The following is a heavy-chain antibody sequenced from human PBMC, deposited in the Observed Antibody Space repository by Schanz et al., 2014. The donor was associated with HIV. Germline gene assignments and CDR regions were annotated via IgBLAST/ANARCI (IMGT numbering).Heavy chain of an antibody. CDR1: GFTYRNYG. D-gene: IGHD3-16*01. J-gene: IGHJ6*02. CDR3: AKDGGSRGRRRGMDV. Sequence: QEQLVESGGGVVQPGRSLRLSCAASGFTYRNYGMHWVRQAPGKGLEWVPVIWVDGTSKFYADSVKGRFTISRDNSKNTLYLQINSLRIDDTAVYYCAKDGGSRGRRRGMDVWGQGTTVTVS. V-gene: IGHV3-33*06. CDR2: IWVDGTSK.